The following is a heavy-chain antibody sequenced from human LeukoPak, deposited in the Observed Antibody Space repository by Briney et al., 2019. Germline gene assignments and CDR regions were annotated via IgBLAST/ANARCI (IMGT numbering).Heavy chain of an antibody. CDR2: IYYSGST. V-gene: IGHV4-59*01. D-gene: IGHD5-18*01. CDR1: GGSISSFY. Sequence: PSETLSLTCTVSGGSISSFYWSWIRQPPGKGLEWIGYIYYSGSTNYNPSLKSRVTMSVDTSKNQFSLKLSSVTAADTAVYYCARGYSQYYFDYWGQGTLVTVPS. CDR3: ARGYSQYYFDY. J-gene: IGHJ4*02.